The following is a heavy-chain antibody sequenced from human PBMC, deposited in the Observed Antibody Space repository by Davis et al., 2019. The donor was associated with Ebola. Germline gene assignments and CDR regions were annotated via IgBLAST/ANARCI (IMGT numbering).Heavy chain of an antibody. CDR1: GFTFSSYA. Sequence: ESLKISCAASGFTFSSYAMSWVRQAPGKGLEWIGEINHSGSANYNPSLKSRVTISVDTSKNQFSLKLSSVTAADTAVYYCARRSHITPDYWGQGTLVTVSS. V-gene: IGHV4-34*01. J-gene: IGHJ4*02. CDR2: INHSGSA. D-gene: IGHD2-21*01. CDR3: ARRSHITPDY.